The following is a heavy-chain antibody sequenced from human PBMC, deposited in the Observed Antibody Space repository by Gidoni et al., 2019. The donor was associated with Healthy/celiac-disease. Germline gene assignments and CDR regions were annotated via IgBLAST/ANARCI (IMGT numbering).Heavy chain of an antibody. CDR3: ARGAARPLNNWFDP. V-gene: IGHV3-21*01. D-gene: IGHD6-6*01. Sequence: EVHLVESGGGLVKPGGSLRLSCAASGFTFSSYSMTWVRQAPGKGLEWVSSISSSSSYIYYADSVKGRFTISRDNAKNSLYLQMNSLRAEDTAVYYCARGAARPLNNWFDPWGQGTLVTVSS. CDR2: ISSSSSYI. J-gene: IGHJ5*02. CDR1: GFTFSSYS.